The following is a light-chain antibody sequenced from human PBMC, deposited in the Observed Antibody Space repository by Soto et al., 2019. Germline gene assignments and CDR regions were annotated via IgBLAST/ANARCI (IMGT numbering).Light chain of an antibody. V-gene: IGKV3-20*01. J-gene: IGKJ1*01. Sequence: EILLTQSPGTLSVSPGERAALSCKASQTVTSNYLAWYQQRPGQAPRLLIYAANRRDTGSPDRLTGSGSGTDFNLTINRLESEDSGVYYCQQYAGEPWTFGQGTKVDIK. CDR2: AAN. CDR1: QTVTSNY. CDR3: QQYAGEPWT.